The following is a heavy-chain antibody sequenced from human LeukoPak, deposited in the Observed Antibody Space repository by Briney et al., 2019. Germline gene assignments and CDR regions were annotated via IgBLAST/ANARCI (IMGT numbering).Heavy chain of an antibody. CDR1: GGSISSGGYY. J-gene: IGHJ4*02. CDR2: IYYSGSP. Sequence: SETLSLTCTVSGGSISSGGYYWSWIRQHPGKDLEWIGYIYYSGSPYYNPSLRNRVTISLDTSKNQFSQKLSSVTAADTAVYYCARDRKGYPLDYWGQGTLVTVSS. CDR3: ARDRKGYPLDY. V-gene: IGHV4-31*03. D-gene: IGHD6-13*01.